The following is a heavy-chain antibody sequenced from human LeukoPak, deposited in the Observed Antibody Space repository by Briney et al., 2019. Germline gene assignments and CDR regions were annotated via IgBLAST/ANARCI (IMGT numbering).Heavy chain of an antibody. CDR1: GGSISSYY. J-gene: IGHJ1*01. CDR2: IYYSGST. Sequence: SETLSLTCTVSGGSISSYYWSWIRQPPGKGLEWIGYIYYSGSTNYKPSLKSRVTISVDTSKNQFSLKLSSVTAADTAVYYCARSYSGSFLYWGQGSLVTVSS. D-gene: IGHD1-26*01. CDR3: ARSYSGSFLY. V-gene: IGHV4-59*08.